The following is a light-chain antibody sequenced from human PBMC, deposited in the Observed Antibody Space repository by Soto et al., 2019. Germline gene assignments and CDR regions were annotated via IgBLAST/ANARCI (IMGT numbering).Light chain of an antibody. CDR3: SSCTGSSNNV. J-gene: IGLJ1*01. V-gene: IGLV2-14*02. CDR1: SSDFGSYKL. Sequence: QPASVSGSPGQSVTISCTGTSSDFGSYKLVSLYQHHPGTVPKVIIYETSKRPSGVSDRFSGSRSGNTASLTISGLQAEDEADYYCSSCTGSSNNVLGTGTKGTGL. CDR2: ETS.